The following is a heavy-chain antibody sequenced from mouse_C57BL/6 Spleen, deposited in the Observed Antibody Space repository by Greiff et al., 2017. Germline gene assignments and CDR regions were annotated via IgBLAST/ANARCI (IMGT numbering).Heavy chain of an antibody. CDR1: GYTFTSYW. D-gene: IGHD1-1*01. Sequence: QVQLQQPGAELVKPGASVKLSCKASGYTFTSYWMHWVKQRPGRGLEWIGRIDPTSSGTKYNQQFKSKATLTVDKPASTAYMQRSSLTSEDSAVYYCASGGPPSTNFDYWGQGTTLTVSS. CDR3: ASGGPPSTNFDY. J-gene: IGHJ2*01. CDR2: IDPTSSGT. V-gene: IGHV1-72*01.